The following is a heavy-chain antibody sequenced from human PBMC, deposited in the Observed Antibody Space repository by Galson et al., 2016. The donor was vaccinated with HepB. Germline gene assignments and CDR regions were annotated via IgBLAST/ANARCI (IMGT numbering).Heavy chain of an antibody. CDR3: AQTLNSGTHWHFDL. D-gene: IGHD3-10*01. J-gene: IGHJ2*01. CDR2: ITGSGVTT. Sequence: SLRLSCAVAGFTLSDHYIDWVRQAPGKGLEWVSYITGSGVTTHYADSVKGRFTISRDNSKNTLFLQMNSLRVEDTATYYCAQTLNSGTHWHFDLWGRGTLVIVSS. V-gene: IGHV3-23*01. CDR1: GFTLSDHY.